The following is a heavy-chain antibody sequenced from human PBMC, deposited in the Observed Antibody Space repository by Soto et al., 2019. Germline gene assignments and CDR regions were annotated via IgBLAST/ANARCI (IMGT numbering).Heavy chain of an antibody. D-gene: IGHD6-19*01. CDR2: MIPNSGNT. CDR3: ARNRGIAVAGPDAFDI. CDR1: GYTFTSYD. V-gene: IGHV1-8*01. Sequence: ASVKVSCKASGYTFTSYDINWVRQATGQVLEWMGWMIPNSGNTGYAQKFQGRVTMTRNTSISTAYMELSSLRSEDTAVYYCARNRGIAVAGPDAFDIWGQGTMVTVSS. J-gene: IGHJ3*02.